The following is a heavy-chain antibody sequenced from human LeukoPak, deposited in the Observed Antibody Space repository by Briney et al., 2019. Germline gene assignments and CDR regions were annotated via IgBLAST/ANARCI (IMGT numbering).Heavy chain of an antibody. V-gene: IGHV4-31*03. CDR3: ARVPVGSHFDY. J-gene: IGHJ4*02. CDR1: GGSISSGGYY. Sequence: SETLSLTCTVSGGSISSGGYYWSWIRQHPGKGLEWIGYVYYSGSTYYNPSLKSRVTISVDTSKNQFSLKLSSVTAADTAVYYCARVPVGSHFDYWGQGTLVTVSS. CDR2: VYYSGST. D-gene: IGHD4-23*01.